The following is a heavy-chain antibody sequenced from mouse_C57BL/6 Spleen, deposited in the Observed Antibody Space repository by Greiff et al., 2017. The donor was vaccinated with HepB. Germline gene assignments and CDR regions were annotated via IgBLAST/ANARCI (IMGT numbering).Heavy chain of an antibody. J-gene: IGHJ1*03. CDR2: INPNNGGT. CDR3: ALYDGYGWYFDV. Sequence: EVQLQQSGPELVKPGASVKLSCKASGYTFTDYYMNWVKQSHGKSLEWIGDINPNNGGTSYNQKFKGKATLTADKSSSTAYMELRSLASEDSAVYYGALYDGYGWYFDVWGTGTTVTVAS. D-gene: IGHD2-3*01. V-gene: IGHV1-26*01. CDR1: GYTFTDYY.